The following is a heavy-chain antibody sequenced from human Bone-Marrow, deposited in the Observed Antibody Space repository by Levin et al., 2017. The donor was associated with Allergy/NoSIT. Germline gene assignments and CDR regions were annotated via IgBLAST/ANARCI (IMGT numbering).Heavy chain of an antibody. CDR1: GFTFRSHA. D-gene: IGHD3-16*01. CDR3: VKVRRTAMITGSLDY. Sequence: PGESLKISCEASGFTFRSHAMHWVRQAPGKGLEWVAIITHDEITEFYADSVKGRFTISRDNSKNTLYLQMSSLRSEDTATYYCVKVRRTAMITGSLDYWGQGTLVIVSS. CDR2: ITHDEITE. V-gene: IGHV3-30*04. J-gene: IGHJ4*02.